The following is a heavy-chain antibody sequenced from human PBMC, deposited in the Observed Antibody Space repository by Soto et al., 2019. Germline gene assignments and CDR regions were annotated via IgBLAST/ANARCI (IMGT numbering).Heavy chain of an antibody. D-gene: IGHD3-16*01. Sequence: PSETLSLTCTVSGGSISSYYCSWIRQPPGKGLEWIGYIYYSGSTNYNPSLKSRVTISVDTSKNQFSLKLSSVTAADTAVYYCARRYGGNFDYWGQGTLVTVS. CDR1: GGSISSYY. CDR3: ARRYGGNFDY. J-gene: IGHJ4*02. CDR2: IYYSGST. V-gene: IGHV4-59*01.